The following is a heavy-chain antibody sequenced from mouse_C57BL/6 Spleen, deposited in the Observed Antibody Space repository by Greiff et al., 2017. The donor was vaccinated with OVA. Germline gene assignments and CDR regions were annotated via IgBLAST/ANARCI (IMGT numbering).Heavy chain of an antibody. D-gene: IGHD2-3*01. CDR3: ARGDDGYYEAY. V-gene: IGHV1-26*01. Sequence: VQLQQSGPELVKPGASVKISCKASGYTFTDYYMNWVKQSHGKSLEWIGDINPNNGGTSYNQKFKGKATLTVDKSSSTAYMELRSLTSEDSAVYYCARGDDGYYEAYWGQGTLVTVSA. CDR1: GYTFTDYY. CDR2: INPNNGGT. J-gene: IGHJ3*01.